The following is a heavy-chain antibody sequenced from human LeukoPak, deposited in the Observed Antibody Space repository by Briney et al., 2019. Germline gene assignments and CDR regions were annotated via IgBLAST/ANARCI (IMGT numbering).Heavy chain of an antibody. CDR1: GFTFSSYA. CDR3: AREAAARPRIFDY. Sequence: GGSLRLSCAASGFTFSSYAMHWVRQAPGKGLEWVAVISYDGSNKYYADSVKGRFTISRDNSKNTLYLQMNSLRAEDTAVYYCAREAAARPRIFDYWGQGTLVTVSS. J-gene: IGHJ4*02. CDR2: ISYDGSNK. D-gene: IGHD6-6*01. V-gene: IGHV3-30*01.